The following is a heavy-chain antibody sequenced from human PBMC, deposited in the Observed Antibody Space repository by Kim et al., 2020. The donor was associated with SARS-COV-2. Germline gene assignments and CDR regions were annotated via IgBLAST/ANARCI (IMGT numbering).Heavy chain of an antibody. J-gene: IGHJ4*02. CDR1: GFTFSSYA. Sequence: GGSLRLSCAASGFTFSSYAMHWVRQAPGKGLEWVAFISFDGSNYYYADSVKGRFTISRDSSENTLYLQMNSLRAEDTAVYYCARDPTPGIVARPHVAGFDYWGQGTLVTVSS. CDR2: ISFDGSNY. V-gene: IGHV3-30*04. D-gene: IGHD6-6*01. CDR3: ARDPTPGIVARPHVAGFDY.